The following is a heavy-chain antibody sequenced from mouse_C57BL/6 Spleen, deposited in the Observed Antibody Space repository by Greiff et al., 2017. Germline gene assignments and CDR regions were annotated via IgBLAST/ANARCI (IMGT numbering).Heavy chain of an antibody. CDR2: IHPNSGST. V-gene: IGHV1-64*01. D-gene: IGHD1-1*01. Sequence: VQLQQPGAELVKPGASVKLSCKASGYTFTSYWMHWVKQRPGQGLEWIGMIHPNSGSTNYNEKFKSKATLTVDKSSSTAYMQLSSLTSEDSAVYDCASPRSYSFDYWGQGTTRTVSS. CDR3: ASPRSYSFDY. J-gene: IGHJ2*01. CDR1: GYTFTSYW.